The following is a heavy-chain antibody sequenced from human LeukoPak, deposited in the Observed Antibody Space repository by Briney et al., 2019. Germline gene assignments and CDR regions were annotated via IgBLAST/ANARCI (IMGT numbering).Heavy chain of an antibody. CDR2: ISASSNYR. V-gene: IGHV3-23*01. Sequence: GGSLRLSCATSAFTFSSYALSWVRQAPGKGLEWVSQISASSNYRYYADSVRDRFTISRDNSKSTLFLQMNSLRAEDTAVYYCARGQRSCYSASCHLWYFDLWGRGTLVSVSS. J-gene: IGHJ2*01. CDR1: AFTFSSYA. D-gene: IGHD2-2*01. CDR3: ARGQRSCYSASCHLWYFDL.